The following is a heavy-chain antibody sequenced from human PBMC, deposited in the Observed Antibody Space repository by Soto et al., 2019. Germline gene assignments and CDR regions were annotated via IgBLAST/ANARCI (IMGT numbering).Heavy chain of an antibody. Sequence: EVQLVESGGGLVQPGGSLRLSSAASGFTFSSYSMNWVRQAPGKGLEWVSYLSSSSSTIYYADSVKGRFTISRDNAKNSLYLQMNSLRDEDTAVYYCARDRYDSSGYEAPFDYWGQGTLVTVSS. CDR2: LSSSSSTI. D-gene: IGHD3-22*01. CDR3: ARDRYDSSGYEAPFDY. CDR1: GFTFSSYS. J-gene: IGHJ4*02. V-gene: IGHV3-48*02.